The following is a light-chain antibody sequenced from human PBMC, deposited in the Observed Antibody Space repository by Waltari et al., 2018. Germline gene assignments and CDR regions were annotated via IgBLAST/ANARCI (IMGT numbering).Light chain of an antibody. J-gene: IGLJ2*01. CDR3: QVWDSSSDHVV. Sequence: SYVLTQPPSVSVAPGKTARITWRGNSIGSKSVHRYQQKPGQAPVLVVYDDSDRPSGIPERFSGSNSGNTATLTISRVEAGDEADYYCQVWDSSSDHVVFGGGTKLTVL. CDR2: DDS. V-gene: IGLV3-21*03. CDR1: SIGSKS.